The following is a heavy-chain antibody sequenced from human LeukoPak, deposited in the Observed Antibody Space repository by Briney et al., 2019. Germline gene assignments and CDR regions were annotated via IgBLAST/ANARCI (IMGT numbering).Heavy chain of an antibody. J-gene: IGHJ4*02. CDR2: IIPIFGTA. V-gene: IGHV1-69*05. CDR1: GGTFSSYA. Sequence: SVKVSCKASGGTFSSYAISWVRQAPGQGLEWMGRIIPIFGTANYAQKFQGRVTITTDESTSTAYMELSSLRPKDTAVYYCARCLAVAGREGYYFDYRGQGTLVTVSS. CDR3: ARCLAVAGREGYYFDY. D-gene: IGHD6-19*01.